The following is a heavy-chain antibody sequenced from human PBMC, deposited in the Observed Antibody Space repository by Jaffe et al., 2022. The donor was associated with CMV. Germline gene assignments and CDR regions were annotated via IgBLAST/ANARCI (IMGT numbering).Heavy chain of an antibody. Sequence: QVQLQESGPGLVKPSETLSLTCTVSGGSVSSGSYYWSWIRQPPGKGLEWIGYIYYSGSTNYNPSLKSRVTISVDTSKNQFSLKLSSVTAADTAVYYCARGSGASSWYAFDIWGQGTMVTVSS. CDR3: ARGSGASSWYAFDI. D-gene: IGHD6-13*01. CDR2: IYYSGST. V-gene: IGHV4-61*01. CDR1: GGSVSSGSYY. J-gene: IGHJ3*02.